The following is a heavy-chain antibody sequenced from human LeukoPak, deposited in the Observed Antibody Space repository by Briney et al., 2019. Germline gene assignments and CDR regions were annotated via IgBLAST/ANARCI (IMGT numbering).Heavy chain of an antibody. CDR3: ARVAYFDFWSGYYDYYFDY. Sequence: SETLSLTCTVSGGSISPYYWSWIRQPPGKGLEWIGYIYYSGSTNYNPSLKSRVTISVDTSKNQFSLKLTSVTAADTAVYYCARVAYFDFWSGYYDYYFDYWGRGTLVTVSS. CDR1: GGSISPYY. V-gene: IGHV4-59*01. CDR2: IYYSGST. J-gene: IGHJ4*02. D-gene: IGHD3-3*01.